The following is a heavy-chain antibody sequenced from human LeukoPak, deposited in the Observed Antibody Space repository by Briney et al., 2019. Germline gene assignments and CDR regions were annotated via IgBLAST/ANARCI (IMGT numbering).Heavy chain of an antibody. Sequence: ASVKVSCKSSGYTFTSYGISWVRQAPVQGLEWMGWISAYNGNTNYAQKLQGRVTMTTDTSTSTAYMELRSLRSDDTAVYYCARDGVDSRYFDWADQFFDYWGQGTLVTVSS. J-gene: IGHJ4*02. D-gene: IGHD3-9*01. V-gene: IGHV1-18*01. CDR1: GYTFTSYG. CDR2: ISAYNGNT. CDR3: ARDGVDSRYFDWADQFFDY.